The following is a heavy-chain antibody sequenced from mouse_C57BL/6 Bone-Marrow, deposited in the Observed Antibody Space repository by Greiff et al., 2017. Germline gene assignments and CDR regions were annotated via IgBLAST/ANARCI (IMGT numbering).Heavy chain of an antibody. D-gene: IGHD1-1*01. J-gene: IGHJ1*03. Sequence: EVQVVEPGGGLVQPGGSLKLSCAASGFTFSDYYMYWVRQTPEKRLEWVAYISNGGGSTYYPDTVKGRFTISRDNANNTLYLQMSRLKSEDTAMYYCARHHYGSSHWYFDVWGTGTTVTVSA. V-gene: IGHV5-12*01. CDR1: GFTFSDYY. CDR3: ARHHYGSSHWYFDV. CDR2: ISNGGGST.